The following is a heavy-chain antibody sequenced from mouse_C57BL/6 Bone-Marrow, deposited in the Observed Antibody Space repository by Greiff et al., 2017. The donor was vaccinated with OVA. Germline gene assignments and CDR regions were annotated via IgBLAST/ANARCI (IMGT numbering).Heavy chain of an antibody. CDR1: GFTFSDYG. V-gene: IGHV5-17*01. J-gene: IGHJ3*01. CDR3: ARQDYGNYYGAWFAY. Sequence: EVQRVESGGGLVKPGGSLKLSCAASGFTFSDYGMHWVRQAPEKGLEWVAYISSGSSTIYYADTVKGRFTISRDNAKNTLFLQMTSLRSEDTAMYYCARQDYGNYYGAWFAYWGQGTLVTVSA. CDR2: ISSGSSTI. D-gene: IGHD2-1*01.